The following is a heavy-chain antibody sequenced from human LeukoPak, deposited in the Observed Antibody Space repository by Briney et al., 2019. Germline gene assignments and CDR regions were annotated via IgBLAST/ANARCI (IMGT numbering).Heavy chain of an antibody. CDR2: ISGSGGST. CDR1: GFTFSSYA. Sequence: GGSLRLSCAASGFTFSSYAMSWVRQAPGKGLEWVSAISGSGGSTYYADSVKGRFTISRDNSKNTLYLQMNSLRAEDTAVYYCAKDRTTERRMDDAFDIWGQGTMVTVSS. D-gene: IGHD4-17*01. V-gene: IGHV3-23*01. J-gene: IGHJ3*02. CDR3: AKDRTTERRMDDAFDI.